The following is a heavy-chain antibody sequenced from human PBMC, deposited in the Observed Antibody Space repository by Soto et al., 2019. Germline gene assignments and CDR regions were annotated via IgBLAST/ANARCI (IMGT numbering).Heavy chain of an antibody. J-gene: IGHJ3*02. CDR1: GGTFSSYA. D-gene: IGHD3-10*01. Sequence: QVQLVQSGAEVKKPGSSGKVSCKASGGTFSSYAISWVRQAPGHGLEWMGWILPICGTANYAQKFQGRDTITADESTSTAYMELSSLRSEDTAVYYCARDAGGDYAFDILGQGTMVTVSS. V-gene: IGHV1-69*01. CDR2: ILPICGTA. CDR3: ARDAGGDYAFDI.